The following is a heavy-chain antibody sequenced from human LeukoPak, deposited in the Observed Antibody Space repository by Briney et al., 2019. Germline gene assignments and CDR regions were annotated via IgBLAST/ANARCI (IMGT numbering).Heavy chain of an antibody. CDR2: LKPSGASP. CDR1: GYTFTSYD. J-gene: IGHJ4*02. CDR3: ASSRGYYPDY. D-gene: IGHD3-22*01. Sequence: ASVKVSCKASGYTFTSYDINRVRQAPGQGLEWMGILKPSGASPSYAQKFQGRVTMTRDTSTSTVYMELSSLRSEDTAVYYCASSRGYYPDYWGQGTLVTVSS. V-gene: IGHV1-46*01.